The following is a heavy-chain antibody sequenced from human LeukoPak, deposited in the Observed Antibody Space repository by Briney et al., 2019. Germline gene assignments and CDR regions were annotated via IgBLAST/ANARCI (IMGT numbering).Heavy chain of an antibody. V-gene: IGHV3-23*01. Sequence: PGGSLRLSCAAAGFTFSSYAMSWVRQAPGKGLEWVSAISGSGGSTYYADSVKGRFTISRDNSKHTLYLQMNSLRAEDTAVFYCAKVSGYYFGYFDYWGQGTLVTVSS. CDR1: GFTFSSYA. D-gene: IGHD3-22*01. J-gene: IGHJ4*02. CDR3: AKVSGYYFGYFDY. CDR2: ISGSGGST.